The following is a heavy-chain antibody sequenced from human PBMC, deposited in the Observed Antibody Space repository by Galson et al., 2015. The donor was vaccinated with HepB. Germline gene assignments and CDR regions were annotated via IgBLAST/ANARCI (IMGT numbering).Heavy chain of an antibody. D-gene: IGHD3-10*01. V-gene: IGHV3-48*04. Sequence: SLRLSCAASGFTFSSYSMNWVRQAPGKGLEWVSYISSSSSTIYYADSVKGRFTISRDNAKNSLYLQMNSLRAEDTAVYYCARDGTGIQWPGGPDWYFDLWGRGTLVTVSS. CDR3: ARDGTGIQWPGGPDWYFDL. J-gene: IGHJ2*01. CDR1: GFTFSSYS. CDR2: ISSSSSTI.